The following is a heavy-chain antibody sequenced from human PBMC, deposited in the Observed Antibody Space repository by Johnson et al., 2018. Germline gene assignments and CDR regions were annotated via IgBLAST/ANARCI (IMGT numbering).Heavy chain of an antibody. CDR2: ISWNSVGL. D-gene: IGHD4-23*01. CDR3: ARGNHGGAFDI. CDR1: GFTFEDYA. V-gene: IGHV3-9*01. Sequence: VQLVESGGGLIQPGGTLRLPCAASGFTFEDYAMHWVRQAPGKGLEWVSGISWNSVGLAYADSVKGRFTISRDNAKTSLYLQMNSLRDEDTALYHCARGNHGGAFDIWGQGTMVTVSS. J-gene: IGHJ3*02.